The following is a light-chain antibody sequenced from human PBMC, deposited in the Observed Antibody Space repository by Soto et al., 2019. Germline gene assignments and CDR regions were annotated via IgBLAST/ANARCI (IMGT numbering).Light chain of an antibody. Sequence: QSALTQPPSASGSPGQSVTISCTGTSSDVGGYNYVSWYQQHPGKAPQLMIYEVSKRPSGVPDGFSGSNSGNTASLTVSGLKAEDEADYYGSSYAGSNNVVFGGGTKLTVL. V-gene: IGLV2-8*01. CDR1: SSDVGGYNY. CDR2: EVS. CDR3: SSYAGSNNVV. J-gene: IGLJ2*01.